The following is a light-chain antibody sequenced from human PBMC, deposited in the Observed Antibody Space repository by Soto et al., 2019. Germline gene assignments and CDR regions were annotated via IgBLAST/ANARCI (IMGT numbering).Light chain of an antibody. J-gene: IGKJ2*01. CDR2: AAS. Sequence: EIVLTQSPDTLSLSPGERATLSCRASRSIASSYLAWYQQKPGQAPRLLIYAASTRATGIPDRFSGSGSATDFTLTISRLEPEDFAVYYCQQYGSSPPYTFGQGTKLDI. CDR3: QQYGSSPPYT. CDR1: RSIASSY. V-gene: IGKV3-20*01.